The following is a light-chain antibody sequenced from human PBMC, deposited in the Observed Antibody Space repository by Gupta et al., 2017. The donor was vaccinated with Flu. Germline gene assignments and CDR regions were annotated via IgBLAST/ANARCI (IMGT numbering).Light chain of an antibody. CDR1: SSNIGAGYV. CDR2: RDT. Sequence: QTVLTQPPSVSGAPGQRVPISCTGSSSNIGAGYVVHWYQQLPGAAPKLLIYRDTDRPSGVPDRFSGSKSGPSASLAITGLEPEDEADYYCQSYDSSLSGNVFGTGTKVTVL. J-gene: IGLJ1*01. V-gene: IGLV1-40*01. CDR3: QSYDSSLSGNV.